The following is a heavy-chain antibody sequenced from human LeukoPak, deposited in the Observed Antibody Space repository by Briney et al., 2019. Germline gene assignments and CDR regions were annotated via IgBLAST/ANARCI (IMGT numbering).Heavy chain of an antibody. J-gene: IGHJ4*02. Sequence: GGSLRLSCAASGFTFSSYKMNWVRQAPGKGLEWVSYISSSGSTINYADSVKGRFTISRDNAKNSLYLQMNSLRAEDTAVYYCARAYSSSTFDYWGQGTLVTVSS. CDR2: ISSSGSTI. CDR3: ARAYSSSTFDY. D-gene: IGHD6-6*01. V-gene: IGHV3-48*03. CDR1: GFTFSSYK.